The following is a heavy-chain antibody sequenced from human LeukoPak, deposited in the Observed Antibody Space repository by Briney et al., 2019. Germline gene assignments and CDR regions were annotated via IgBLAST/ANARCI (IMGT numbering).Heavy chain of an antibody. D-gene: IGHD2-21*02. Sequence: GGSLRLSCAASGFTFSAYGMHWVRQAPGKGLEWVAFIRYDGSHKYYPDSVKGRFTISRDDSKYTLYLQMNSLRAEDTAVYYCAKDMSGGDCPDYWGQGTLVTVSS. CDR3: AKDMSGGDCPDY. CDR2: IRYDGSHK. J-gene: IGHJ4*02. V-gene: IGHV3-30*02. CDR1: GFTFSAYG.